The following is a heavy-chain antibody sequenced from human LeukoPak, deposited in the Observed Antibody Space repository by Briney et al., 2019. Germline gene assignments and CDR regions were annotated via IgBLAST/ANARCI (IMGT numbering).Heavy chain of an antibody. CDR3: AKTYYYDSSNYPPMDY. CDR1: GFTLSSYA. V-gene: IGHV3-23*01. J-gene: IGHJ4*02. Sequence: GSLRLSCAASGFTLSSYAMSWVRQAPGEGLEWVSAISGGGGNTYYADSVKGRFTISRDNSKNTLYLQMSSLRAEDTAVYYCAKTYYYDSSNYPPMDYWGQGTLVTVSS. D-gene: IGHD3-22*01. CDR2: ISGGGGNT.